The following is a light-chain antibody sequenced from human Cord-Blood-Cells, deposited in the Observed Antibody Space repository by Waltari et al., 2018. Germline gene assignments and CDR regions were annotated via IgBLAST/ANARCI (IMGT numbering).Light chain of an antibody. V-gene: IGLV2-8*01. CDR2: EVS. Sequence: QSALTQPPSASGSPGQSVTIPCTGTRSDVGGFNYFSWYQQHPGKAPKLMIYEVSKRPSGVPDRFSGSKSGNTASLTVSGLQAEDEADYYCSSYAGSNVVFGGGTKLTVL. CDR1: RSDVGGFNY. J-gene: IGLJ2*01. CDR3: SSYAGSNVV.